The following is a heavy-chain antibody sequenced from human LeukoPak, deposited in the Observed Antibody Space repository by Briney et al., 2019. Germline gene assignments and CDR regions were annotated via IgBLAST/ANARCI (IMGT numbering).Heavy chain of an antibody. Sequence: GGSLRLSCAASGFTFSSYGMHWVRQAPGKGLEWVAVISYDGSNKYYADSVKGRFTISRDNSKNTLYLQMNSLRAEDTAVYYCAKDGGVGDYYYYYMDAWGKGTTVTVSS. CDR1: GFTFSSYG. J-gene: IGHJ6*03. V-gene: IGHV3-30*18. CDR2: ISYDGSNK. D-gene: IGHD2-21*01. CDR3: AKDGGVGDYYYYYMDA.